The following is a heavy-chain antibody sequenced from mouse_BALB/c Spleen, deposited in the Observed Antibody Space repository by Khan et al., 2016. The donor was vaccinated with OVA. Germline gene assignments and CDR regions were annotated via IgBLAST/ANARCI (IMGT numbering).Heavy chain of an antibody. CDR1: GYSITSGYG. CDR2: ISYSGST. CDR3: ARTARIKY. V-gene: IGHV3-2*02. J-gene: IGHJ2*01. Sequence: EVKLEVSGPGLVKPSQSLSLTCTVTGYSITSGYGWNWIWQFPGNKLEWMGYISYSGSTNYNPSLKSRISITRDTSKNQFFLQLNSVTTEDTATYYCARTARIKYWGQGTTLTVS. D-gene: IGHD1-2*01.